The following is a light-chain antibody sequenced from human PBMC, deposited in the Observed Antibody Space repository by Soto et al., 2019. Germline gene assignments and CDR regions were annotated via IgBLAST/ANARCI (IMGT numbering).Light chain of an antibody. CDR3: QQYDSSPRT. CDR2: DTS. V-gene: IGKV3-20*01. Sequence: EIVLTQSPGTLSLSPGERATLSCRARQSVNSGYLAWYQHTPGQAPRLLIYDTSTRATGIPDRFSGSGSGTDFTLTISRLEPEDFAVYYCQQYDSSPRTFGQGTKVEI. CDR1: QSVNSGY. J-gene: IGKJ1*01.